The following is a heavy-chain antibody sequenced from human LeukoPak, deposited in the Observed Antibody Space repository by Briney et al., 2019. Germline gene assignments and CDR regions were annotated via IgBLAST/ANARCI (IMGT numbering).Heavy chain of an antibody. CDR1: GGTFSSYA. V-gene: IGHV1-2*02. D-gene: IGHD3-22*01. J-gene: IGHJ4*02. Sequence: ASVKVSCKASGGTFSSYAISWVRQAPGQGLEWMGWINPNSGGTNYAQKFQGRVTMTRDTSISTAYMELSRLRSDDTAVYYCARVDSSGYLNDYWGQGTLVTVSS. CDR3: ARVDSSGYLNDY. CDR2: INPNSGGT.